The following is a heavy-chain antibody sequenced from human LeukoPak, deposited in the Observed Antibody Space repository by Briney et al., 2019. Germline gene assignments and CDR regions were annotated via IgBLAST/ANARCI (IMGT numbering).Heavy chain of an antibody. D-gene: IGHD6-13*01. J-gene: IGHJ4*02. Sequence: KSSETLSLTCAVYGGSFSGYYWSWIRQPPGKGLEWIGEINHSGSTNYNPSLKSRVTISVDTSKNQFSLKLSSVTAADTAVYYCARGRYDVSAAAGTGFDYWGQGTLVTVSS. CDR2: INHSGST. CDR1: GGSFSGYY. CDR3: ARGRYDVSAAAGTGFDY. V-gene: IGHV4-34*01.